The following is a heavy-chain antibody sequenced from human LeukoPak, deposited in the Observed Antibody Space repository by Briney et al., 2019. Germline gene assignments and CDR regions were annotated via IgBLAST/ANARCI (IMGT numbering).Heavy chain of an antibody. J-gene: IGHJ6*03. CDR1: GGSISSSSYY. D-gene: IGHD6-6*01. V-gene: IGHV4-39*07. Sequence: PSETLSLTCTVSGGSISSSSYYWGWIRQPPGKGLEWIGSIYYSGSIYYNPSLKSRVTISVDTSKNQFSLKLSSVTAADTAVYYCARGGIAARPSLGYYYYYYMDVWGKGTTVTVSS. CDR2: IYYSGSI. CDR3: ARGGIAARPSLGYYYYYYMDV.